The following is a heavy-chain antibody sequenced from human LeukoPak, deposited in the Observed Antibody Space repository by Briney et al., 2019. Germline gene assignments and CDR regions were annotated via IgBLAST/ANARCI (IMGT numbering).Heavy chain of an antibody. V-gene: IGHV3-30*04. J-gene: IGHJ4*02. Sequence: PGGALRLSCAASGFIFGAYALHWVRQAPGKGLEWVAVISYDGSNKYYVDSVKGRITISRDKSKNTAYLQMNSLRVEDTAVYYCARDAGTDGTYFDYWGQGTLVTVSS. CDR1: GFIFGAYA. CDR2: ISYDGSNK. CDR3: ARDAGTDGTYFDY. D-gene: IGHD1-1*01.